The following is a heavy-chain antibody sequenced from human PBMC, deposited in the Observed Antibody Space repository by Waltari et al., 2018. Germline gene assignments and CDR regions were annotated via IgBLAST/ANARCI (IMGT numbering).Heavy chain of an antibody. CDR2: IYYTGSS. Sequence: QVQLQKSGPGLVKPSETLSLTCTVSGGSISNYYWSWIRQPPGKGLEWIGYIYYTGSSNYNPSLRGRVTISLDTSKNQFSLTLSSVTAADTAVYYCARRGDSSGYYVFDSWGQGTLVTVSS. D-gene: IGHD3-22*01. V-gene: IGHV4-59*01. J-gene: IGHJ4*02. CDR1: GGSISNYY. CDR3: ARRGDSSGYYVFDS.